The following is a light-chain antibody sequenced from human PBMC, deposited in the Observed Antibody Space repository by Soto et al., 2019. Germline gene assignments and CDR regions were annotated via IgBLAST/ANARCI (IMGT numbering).Light chain of an antibody. CDR2: GTS. V-gene: IGKV3-15*01. Sequence: EVLMTQFPATLSVSPGERVTLSCRASQSVRGDLAWFQQQPGKSPRLLIYGTSTRASGVPDRFSGSGSGTDFTLTINSLRSEDFAVYYCQQCNNWPWTFGQGTTVESK. J-gene: IGKJ1*01. CDR1: QSVRGD. CDR3: QQCNNWPWT.